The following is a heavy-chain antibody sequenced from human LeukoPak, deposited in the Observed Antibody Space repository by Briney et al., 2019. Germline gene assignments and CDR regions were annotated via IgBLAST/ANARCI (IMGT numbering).Heavy chain of an antibody. Sequence: PSETLSLTCTVSGGSISSYYWSWIRQPPGKGLEWIGYIYYSGSTNYNPSLKSRVTISVDTSKNQFSLKLSSVTAADTAAYYCARAAPFGSGSYRGMDVWGKGTTVTVSS. CDR1: GGSISSYY. CDR3: ARAAPFGSGSYRGMDV. D-gene: IGHD3-10*01. CDR2: IYYSGST. J-gene: IGHJ6*04. V-gene: IGHV4-59*01.